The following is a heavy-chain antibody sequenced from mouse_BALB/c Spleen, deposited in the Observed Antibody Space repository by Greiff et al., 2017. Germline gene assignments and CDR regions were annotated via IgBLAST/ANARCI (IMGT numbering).Heavy chain of an antibody. Sequence: EVMLVESGGDLVKPGGSLKLSCAASGFTFSSYAMSWVRQTPEKRLEWVASISSGGSTYYPDSVKGRFTISRDNARNILYLQMSSLRSEDTAMYYCARKPRGYFDYWGQGTTLTVSS. V-gene: IGHV5-6-5*01. J-gene: IGHJ2*01. CDR1: GFTFSSYA. CDR3: ARKPRGYFDY. CDR2: ISSGGST.